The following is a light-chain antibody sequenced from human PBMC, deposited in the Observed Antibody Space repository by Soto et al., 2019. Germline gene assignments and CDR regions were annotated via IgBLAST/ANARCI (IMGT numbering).Light chain of an antibody. Sequence: EIVLTQSPATLSLSPGDRATLSCRASQSFSSSYLAWYQQKPGQAPRLLIYGASNRATGIPDRFSGSGSGTDFTLTISRLEPEDFAVYYCQQYGSSGTFGQGTKVDIK. CDR3: QQYGSSGT. J-gene: IGKJ1*01. V-gene: IGKV3-20*01. CDR1: QSFSSSY. CDR2: GAS.